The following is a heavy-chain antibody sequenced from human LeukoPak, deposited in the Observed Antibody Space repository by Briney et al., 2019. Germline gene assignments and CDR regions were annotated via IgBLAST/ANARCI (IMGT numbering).Heavy chain of an antibody. Sequence: AGGSLRLSCAASGFTFSSYAMSWVRQAPGKGLEWVSAISGSGGSTYYADSVRGRFTISRDNSKSILSLQMNSLIAEDTAIYYCATYRQVLLPFESWGQGTLVAVSS. CDR1: GFTFSSYA. CDR3: ATYRQVLLPFES. V-gene: IGHV3-23*01. J-gene: IGHJ4*02. D-gene: IGHD5-18*01. CDR2: ISGSGGST.